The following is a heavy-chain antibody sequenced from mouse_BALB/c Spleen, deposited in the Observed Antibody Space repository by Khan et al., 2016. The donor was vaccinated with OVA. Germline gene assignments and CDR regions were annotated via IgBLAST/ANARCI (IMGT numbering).Heavy chain of an antibody. CDR1: GYSITSDYA. D-gene: IGHD2-3*01. Sequence: EVQLQESGPGLVKPSQSLSLTCTVTGYSITSDYAWNWIRQFPGNKLEWMGYISSSGSTNSNPALTSRISITRDTSKNQFFLQLNSVTTEDTATYYCARDGSRYNYAMDYWGQGTSVTVSS. V-gene: IGHV3-2*02. CDR2: ISSSGST. CDR3: ARDGSRYNYAMDY. J-gene: IGHJ4*01.